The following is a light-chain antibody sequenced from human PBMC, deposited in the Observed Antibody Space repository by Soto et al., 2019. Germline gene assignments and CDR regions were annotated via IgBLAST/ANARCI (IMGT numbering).Light chain of an antibody. J-gene: IGKJ2*01. CDR1: QSVSSSY. Sequence: ENVLTQSPGTLSLSPGERATLSCRASQSVSSSYLTWYQQKPGQAPRLLIYGASSRATDIPDRFSGSGSGTDFTLTISRLEPEDFAVYYCQQYESSPVTFGQGTKLEIK. V-gene: IGKV3-20*01. CDR3: QQYESSPVT. CDR2: GAS.